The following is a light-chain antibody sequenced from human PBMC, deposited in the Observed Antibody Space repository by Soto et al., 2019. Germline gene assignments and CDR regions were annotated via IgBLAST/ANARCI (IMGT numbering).Light chain of an antibody. CDR2: DAS. CDR3: QQRGT. J-gene: IGKJ4*01. CDR1: QSVSSY. Sequence: EIVLTQSPATLSLSPGERATLSCRASQSVSSYLVWYQQQPGQAPRLLIYDASNRDTCIPARFSGSGSGTDFSLNISSLEPEDFAVYYCQQRGTFGGGTKVEIK. V-gene: IGKV3-11*01.